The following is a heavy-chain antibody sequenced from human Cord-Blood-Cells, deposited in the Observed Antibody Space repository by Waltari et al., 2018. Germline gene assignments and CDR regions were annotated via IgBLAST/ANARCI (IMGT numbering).Heavy chain of an antibody. CDR2: IYTSGST. J-gene: IGHJ5*02. CDR1: GGSISSYY. V-gene: IGHV4-4*07. CDR3: ARDRAGTIFGVVIIENWFDP. D-gene: IGHD3-3*01. Sequence: QVQLQESGPGLVKPSETLSLTCTVSGGSISSYYWSWIRQPAGKGLEWIGRIYTSGSTNYNPSLKSRVTMSVDTSKNQFSLKLSSVTAADTAVYYCARDRAGTIFGVVIIENWFDPWGQGTLVTVSS.